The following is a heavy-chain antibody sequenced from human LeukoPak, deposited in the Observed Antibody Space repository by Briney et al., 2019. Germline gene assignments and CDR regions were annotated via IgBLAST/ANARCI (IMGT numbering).Heavy chain of an antibody. V-gene: IGHV4-39*01. J-gene: IGHJ4*02. CDR3: ARHGGSSGPSFDY. CDR1: GGSISSSSYY. D-gene: IGHD3-22*01. Sequence: SETLSLTCTVSGGSISSSSYYWGWIRQPPGKGLEWIGSIYYSGSTYYNPSLKSRVTISVDTSKNQFSLKLSSVTAADTAVYYCARHGGSSGPSFDYWGQGTLVTVSS. CDR2: IYYSGST.